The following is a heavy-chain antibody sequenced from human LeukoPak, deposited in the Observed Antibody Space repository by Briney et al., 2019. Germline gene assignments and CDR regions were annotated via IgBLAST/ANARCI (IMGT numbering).Heavy chain of an antibody. V-gene: IGHV1-69*06. Sequence: ASVKVSCKASGGSFTSYAISWVRQAPGQGLEWMGGIIPIFGTANYAQKFQGRVTITADKSTSTASMELSSLRPEDTAVDYCARADCSSTSCYHAAFDIWGQGTMVTVSS. CDR1: GGSFTSYA. J-gene: IGHJ3*02. CDR3: ARADCSSTSCYHAAFDI. D-gene: IGHD2-2*01. CDR2: IIPIFGTA.